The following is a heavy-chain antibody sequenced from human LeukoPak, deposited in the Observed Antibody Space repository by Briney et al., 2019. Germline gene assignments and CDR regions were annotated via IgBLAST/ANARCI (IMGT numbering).Heavy chain of an antibody. CDR2: IWYDGSNK. CDR3: AKDRSSGSYPRGNEY. J-gene: IGHJ4*02. D-gene: IGHD1-26*01. CDR1: GFTFSSYG. Sequence: GRSLRLSCAASGFTFSSYGMHWVRQAPGKGLEWVAVIWYDGSNKYYADSVKGRFTISRDNSNNTLYLQMNSLRAEDTAVYYCAKDRSSGSYPRGNEYWGRGTLVTVSS. V-gene: IGHV3-33*06.